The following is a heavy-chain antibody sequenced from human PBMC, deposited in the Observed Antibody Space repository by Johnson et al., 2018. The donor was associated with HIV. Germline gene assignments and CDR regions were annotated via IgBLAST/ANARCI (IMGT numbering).Heavy chain of an antibody. J-gene: IGHJ3*02. CDR3: AREGDGGAFDI. V-gene: IGHV3-53*01. D-gene: IGHD3-16*01. Sequence: VQLVESGGGLVKPGGSLRLSCAASGFTVSSNYMSWVRQAPGRGLEWVSVIYSGGSTYYSDSVKGRVTISRDNSKNTLYLQMNSLRAEDTAVYYCAREGDGGAFDIWGQGTMVTVSS. CDR2: IYSGGST. CDR1: GFTVSSNY.